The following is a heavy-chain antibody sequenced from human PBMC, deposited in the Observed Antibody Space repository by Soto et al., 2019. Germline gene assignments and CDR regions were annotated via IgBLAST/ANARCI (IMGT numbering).Heavy chain of an antibody. CDR1: GFTFSNHA. CDR2: ISGSGGNT. D-gene: IGHD3-3*01. CDR3: AKGKANSVFGVYTLFDY. Sequence: GGSLRLSCAASGFTFSNHAMSWVRQAPGKGLEWVSLISGSGGNTNYADSVRGRFTISRDNSKKTVYLQMNSLRADDTAVYYCAKGKANSVFGVYTLFDYWGQGTLVTVSS. V-gene: IGHV3-23*01. J-gene: IGHJ4*02.